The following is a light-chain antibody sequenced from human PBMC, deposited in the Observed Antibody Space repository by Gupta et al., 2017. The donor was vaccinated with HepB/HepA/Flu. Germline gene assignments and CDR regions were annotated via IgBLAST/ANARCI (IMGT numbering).Light chain of an antibody. CDR3: QQYSSSPWT. J-gene: IGKJ1*01. CDR2: GAS. CDR1: QSVSSNY. V-gene: IGKV3-20*01. Sequence: EIVLTQSPGTLSLSPGERTTLSCRASQSVSSNYLAWYQQKAGQAPRLLIYGASSRATGIPDRFSGSGSGTDFTLTITRLEPEDFAVYYCQQYSSSPWTFGQGTKVEIK.